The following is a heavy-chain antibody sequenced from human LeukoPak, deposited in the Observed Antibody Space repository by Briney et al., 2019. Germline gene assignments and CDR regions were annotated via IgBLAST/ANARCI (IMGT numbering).Heavy chain of an antibody. CDR3: ARGPHGGFVIIPTEF. V-gene: IGHV3-21*01. Sequence: GGSLRLSCTASGFAFSSYAMSWVRQAPGVGLEWVSSIDSSSSYIYYADSVKGRFTISRANAKNSLFLQMNSLRAEDTAVYYCARGPHGGFVIIPTEFWGQGTLVTVSS. CDR2: IDSSSSYI. D-gene: IGHD3-3*01. CDR1: GFAFSSYA. J-gene: IGHJ4*01.